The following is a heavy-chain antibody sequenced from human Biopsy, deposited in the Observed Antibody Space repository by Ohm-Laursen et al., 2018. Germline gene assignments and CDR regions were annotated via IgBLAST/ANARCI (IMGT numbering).Heavy chain of an antibody. CDR3: ARATNSTGWPYYYFYGMDV. D-gene: IGHD2/OR15-2a*01. J-gene: IGHJ6*02. CDR2: IYYSGCT. CDR1: GCSISSRTHY. V-gene: IGHV4-39*07. Sequence: SETLSLTCTLSGCSISSRTHYWGWLRPTPGKGLVWIGNIYYSGCTNYNPSLKSRVTISVDTSKNQLSLGLNSVTTADTAVYYCARATNSTGWPYYYFYGMDVWGQGTTVTVSS.